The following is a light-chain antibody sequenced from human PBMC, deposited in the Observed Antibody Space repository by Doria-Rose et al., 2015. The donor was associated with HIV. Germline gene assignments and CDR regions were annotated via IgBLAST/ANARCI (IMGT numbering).Light chain of an antibody. Sequence: DIRVTQSPESLGMSLGERATLNCKSNQSLLYTSKNYLAWYQQKPGQPPKLLIYWASTRQSGVPARSSGSGSGTDFTLTISSLEAEDVAVYYCQQYYDTPSFGPGTTVDIE. J-gene: IGKJ3*01. CDR1: QSLLYTSKNY. V-gene: IGKV4-1*01. CDR3: QQYYDTPS. CDR2: WAS.